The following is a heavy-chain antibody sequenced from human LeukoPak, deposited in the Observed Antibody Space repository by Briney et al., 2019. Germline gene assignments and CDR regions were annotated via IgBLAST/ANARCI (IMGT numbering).Heavy chain of an antibody. V-gene: IGHV3-11*01. D-gene: IGHD3-3*01. J-gene: IGHJ6*01. CDR2: ISTSGSTI. CDR1: GFTFSDYY. CDR3: AKGPDNFWSGYYGMDV. Sequence: GGSLRLSCAASGFTFSDYYMSWIRQAPGKGLEWVSYISTSGSTIYYADSVKGRFTISRDNAKNSLYLQMNSLRAEDTALYYCAKGPDNFWSGYYGMDVWGQGTTVTVSS.